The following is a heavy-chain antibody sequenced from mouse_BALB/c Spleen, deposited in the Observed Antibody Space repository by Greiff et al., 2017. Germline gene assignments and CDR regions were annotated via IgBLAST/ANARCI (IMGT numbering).Heavy chain of an antibody. Sequence: DVHLVESGGGLVKPGGSLKLSCAASGFTFSSYAMSWVRQTPEKRLEWVASISSGGSTYYPDSVKGRFTISRDNARNILYLQMSSLRSEDTAMYYCAREGITTAPYAMDYWGQGTSVTVSS. CDR2: ISSGGST. CDR1: GFTFSSYA. V-gene: IGHV5-6-5*01. D-gene: IGHD1-2*01. CDR3: AREGITTAPYAMDY. J-gene: IGHJ4*01.